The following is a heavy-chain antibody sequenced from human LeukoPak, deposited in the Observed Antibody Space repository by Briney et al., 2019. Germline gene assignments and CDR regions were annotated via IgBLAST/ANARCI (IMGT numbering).Heavy chain of an antibody. CDR3: ARVNINNWHSCDY. V-gene: IGHV4-4*02. J-gene: IGHJ4*02. CDR1: GGSISSNNW. D-gene: IGHD1-1*01. Sequence: SSETLSLTCAVSGGSISSNNWWGWVRQPPGQGLEWIGEIYHSGSPNYNPSLKSRVTISVDKSRNHFSLNLSSVTAADTAVYYCARVNINNWHSCDYWGQGTLVTVSS. CDR2: IYHSGSP.